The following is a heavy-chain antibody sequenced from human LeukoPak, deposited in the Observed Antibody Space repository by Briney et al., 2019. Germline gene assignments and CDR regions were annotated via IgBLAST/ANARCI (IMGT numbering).Heavy chain of an antibody. Sequence: SETLSLTCTVSAGSISSYYWSWIRQPPGKGLEWIGYIYYSGSTNYNPSLKSRVTISVDTSKNQFSLKLSSVTAADTAVYYCARASYSSSWYWEDYWGQGTLVTVSS. CDR2: IYYSGST. CDR3: ARASYSSSWYWEDY. J-gene: IGHJ4*02. D-gene: IGHD6-13*01. V-gene: IGHV4-59*01. CDR1: AGSISSYY.